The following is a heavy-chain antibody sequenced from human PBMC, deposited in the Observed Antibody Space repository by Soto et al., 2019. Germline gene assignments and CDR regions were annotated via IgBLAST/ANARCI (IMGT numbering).Heavy chain of an antibody. V-gene: IGHV1-8*01. D-gene: IGHD3-10*01. CDR3: AREQHNYYGSGSTADWFDP. CDR2: MNPNSGNT. J-gene: IGHJ5*02. Sequence: ASVKVSCKASGYTFTSYDINWVRQATGQGLEWMGWMNPNSGNTGYAQKFQGRVTMTRNTSISTAYMELSSLRSEDTAVYYCAREQHNYYGSGSTADWFDPWGQGTLVTVSS. CDR1: GYTFTSYD.